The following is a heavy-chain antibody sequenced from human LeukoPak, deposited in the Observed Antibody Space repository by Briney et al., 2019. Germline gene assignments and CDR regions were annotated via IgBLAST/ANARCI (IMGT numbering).Heavy chain of an antibody. CDR2: VDHTGST. D-gene: IGHD3-16*01. J-gene: IGHJ6*03. V-gene: IGHV4-59*01. CDR3: ARETSQKGAHYMDV. Sequence: SETLSLTCSVSDDSITMYYWTWIRQPPGKGLEWIGYVDHTGSTNFNPSLKSRVTISVDTSKNQFSLKLSSVTAADTAVYYCARETSQKGAHYMDVWGKGTTVTISS. CDR1: DDSITMYY.